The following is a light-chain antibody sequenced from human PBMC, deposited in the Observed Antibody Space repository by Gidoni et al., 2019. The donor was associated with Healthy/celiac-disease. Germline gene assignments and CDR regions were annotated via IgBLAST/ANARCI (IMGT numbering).Light chain of an antibody. V-gene: IGKV1-9*01. CDR2: AAS. J-gene: IGKJ1*01. Sequence: DIQLTQSPSFLSASVGDRVTITCRASQGISSYLAWYQQKPGKAPKLLIYAASTLQSGVLSRFSGSGSGTEFTLTISSLQPEDFATYYCQQLNSYPPWTFGQXTKVEIK. CDR1: QGISSY. CDR3: QQLNSYPPWT.